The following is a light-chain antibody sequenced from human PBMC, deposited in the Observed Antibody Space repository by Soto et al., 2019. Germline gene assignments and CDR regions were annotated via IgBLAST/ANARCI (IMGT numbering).Light chain of an antibody. CDR3: HQYVSSWT. CDR2: DAS. Sequence: EIVMTQSPATLSVSPGEGATLSSRASQSVRSNLAWYQQKPGQAPRLLIYDASTRDTGIPARFSGSGSGTEFTLTISSLQSEDFAVYYCHQYVSSWTFGQGTKVDIK. J-gene: IGKJ1*01. CDR1: QSVRSN. V-gene: IGKV3-15*01.